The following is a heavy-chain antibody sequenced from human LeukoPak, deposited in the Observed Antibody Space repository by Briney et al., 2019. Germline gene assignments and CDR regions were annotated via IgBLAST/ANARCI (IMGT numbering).Heavy chain of an antibody. D-gene: IGHD4-11*01. CDR2: IYYSGST. Sequence: PSQTLSLTCTVSGGSISSGDYYWSWLRQPPGKGLEWIGYIYYSGSTNYNPTLKSRVTISEDTSKNQFSLKLSSVTAADTAVYYCARVNYLLYYYGMDVWGQGTTVTVSS. CDR1: GGSISSGDYY. J-gene: IGHJ6*02. V-gene: IGHV4-61*08. CDR3: ARVNYLLYYYGMDV.